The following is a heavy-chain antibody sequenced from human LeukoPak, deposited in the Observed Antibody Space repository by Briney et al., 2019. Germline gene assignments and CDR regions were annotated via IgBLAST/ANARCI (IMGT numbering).Heavy chain of an antibody. CDR3: APVFYYGWGSYFPLGF. CDR2: IRYDGSNQ. CDR1: GFTFSSYG. V-gene: IGHV3-30*02. D-gene: IGHD3-10*01. J-gene: IGHJ4*02. Sequence: PGGSLRLSCAASGFTFSSYGMHWVRQAPGKGLEWVAFIRYDGSNQYYADSVKGRFTISRDNSKNTLYLQLSSLRAEDTAVYYCAPVFYYGWGSYFPLGFWGQGTLVPVSS.